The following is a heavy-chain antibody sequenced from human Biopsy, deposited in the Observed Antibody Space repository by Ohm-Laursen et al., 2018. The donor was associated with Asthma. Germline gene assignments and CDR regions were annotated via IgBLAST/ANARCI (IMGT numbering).Heavy chain of an antibody. Sequence: ASVKVSCKASGYNFISFAIHWVRQAPGQRLEWMGWVNTGNGDTKYSQKFQGRVTITRDTSAGTAYMELRSLRSEDTATYYCARTYYDFLTGQVKDVFGVWGQGTMVTVAS. CDR1: GYNFISFA. CDR3: ARTYYDFLTGQVKDVFGV. J-gene: IGHJ3*01. D-gene: IGHD3-9*01. CDR2: VNTGNGDT. V-gene: IGHV1-3*04.